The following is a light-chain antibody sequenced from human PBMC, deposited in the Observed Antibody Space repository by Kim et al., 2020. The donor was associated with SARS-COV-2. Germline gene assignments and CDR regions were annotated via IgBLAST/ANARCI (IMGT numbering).Light chain of an antibody. CDR3: HRYNNWPPFT. Sequence: SRGERATLSCSARRRGSSNSSWYQQKPGQAPRLLIYGASTRATGTPARFSSSGCGTEFTLTISILQSEDVAVYYCHRYNNWPPFTFGPGTKVDIK. CDR1: RRGSSN. CDR2: GAS. V-gene: IGKV3-15*01. J-gene: IGKJ3*01.